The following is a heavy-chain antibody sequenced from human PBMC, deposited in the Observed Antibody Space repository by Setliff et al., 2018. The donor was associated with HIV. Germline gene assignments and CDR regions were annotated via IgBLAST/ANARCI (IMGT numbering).Heavy chain of an antibody. CDR3: ARALGIGSAYFQH. D-gene: IGHD6-19*01. Sequence: KPSETLSLTCSVSGGSISSGGYYWSWIRQHPGKGLEWIAYIYYSGSTYYNPSLQSRVTISVDTSKNQFSLKVTSVTAADTAVYYCARALGIGSAYFQHWGLGTLVTVSS. J-gene: IGHJ1*01. V-gene: IGHV4-31*02. CDR1: GGSISSGGYY. CDR2: IYYSGST.